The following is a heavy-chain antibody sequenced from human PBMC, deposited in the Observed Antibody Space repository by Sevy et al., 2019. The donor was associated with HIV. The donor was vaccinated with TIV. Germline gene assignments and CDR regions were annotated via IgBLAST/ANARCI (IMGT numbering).Heavy chain of an antibody. Sequence: QLGGSLRLSCAASGFTFTTYDMTWVRQAPGKGLEWISYISSSANDIKYADSVKGRFTISRDNARNSLYLAMSSLRAEDTAVYYCAREGLGGFYSSLDRWGQGTLVTVSS. D-gene: IGHD3-22*01. CDR2: ISSSANDI. V-gene: IGHV3-48*03. J-gene: IGHJ5*02. CDR3: AREGLGGFYSSLDR. CDR1: GFTFTTYD.